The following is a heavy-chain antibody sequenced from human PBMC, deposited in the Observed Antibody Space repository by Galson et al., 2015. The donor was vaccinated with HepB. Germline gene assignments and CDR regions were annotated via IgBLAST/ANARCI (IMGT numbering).Heavy chain of an antibody. CDR2: IYDGGTT. V-gene: IGHV3-66*02. CDR3: ARVAVAGIYLDY. J-gene: IGHJ4*02. Sequence: SLRLSCAASGFTVSSDYMTWVRQVPGKGLEWVSVIYDGGTTYYADSVKGRFTISRDSSQNTVYLQMNSVRAEDTAVYYCARVAVAGIYLDYWGQGTLVTVSS. D-gene: IGHD6-19*01. CDR1: GFTVSSDY.